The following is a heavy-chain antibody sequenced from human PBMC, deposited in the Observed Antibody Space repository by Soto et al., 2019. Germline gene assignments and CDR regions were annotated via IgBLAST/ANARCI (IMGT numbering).Heavy chain of an antibody. CDR3: ARVRDYGDYPDY. Sequence: QVQLQESGPGLVEPSETLALTCTVSGGSISSYYWSWIRQPPGKGLEWIGYIYYSGSTNYNPSLKSRVTISVDTSKNQFSLKLSSVTAADTAVYYCARVRDYGDYPDYWGQGTLVTVSS. J-gene: IGHJ4*02. V-gene: IGHV4-59*01. CDR1: GGSISSYY. CDR2: IYYSGST. D-gene: IGHD3-16*01.